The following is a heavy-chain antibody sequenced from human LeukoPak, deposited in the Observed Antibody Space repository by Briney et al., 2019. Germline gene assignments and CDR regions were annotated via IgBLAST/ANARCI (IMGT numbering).Heavy chain of an antibody. J-gene: IGHJ4*02. V-gene: IGHV3-21*01. CDR3: ASGFTMTETH. CDR2: ISSSSSYI. Sequence: GGSLKLSCAASGFTFSSYSMNWVRQAPGKGLEWVSSISSSSSYIYYADSVKGRFTISRDNAKNSLYLQMNSLRAEDTAVYYCASGFTMTETHWGQGTLVTVSS. D-gene: IGHD3-22*01. CDR1: GFTFSSYS.